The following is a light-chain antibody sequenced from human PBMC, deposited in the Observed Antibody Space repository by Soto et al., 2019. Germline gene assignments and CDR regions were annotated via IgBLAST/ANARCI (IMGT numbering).Light chain of an antibody. CDR1: SNDIGTYNY. CDR2: EVS. Sequence: QSVLTQPASVSGSPGQSITISCTGTSNDIGTYNYVSWYQQHPGKTPKLMIYEVSNRPSGVSNRFSGSKSGNTASLTISGLQPEDEADYYCSSYTSSSTVVFGGGTKLTVL. J-gene: IGLJ2*01. CDR3: SSYTSSSTVV. V-gene: IGLV2-14*01.